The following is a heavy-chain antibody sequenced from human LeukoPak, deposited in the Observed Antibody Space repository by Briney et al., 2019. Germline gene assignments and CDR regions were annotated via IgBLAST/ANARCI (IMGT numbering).Heavy chain of an antibody. J-gene: IGHJ2*01. CDR1: GYTFTGYY. V-gene: IGHV1-2*02. CDR2: INPNSGGT. Sequence: ASVKVSCKASGYTFTGYYIHWVRQAPGQGLEWMGWINPNSGGTNYAQKFQGRVTMTRDASISTAYMELSRLRSDDTAVYYCHRHYYYYTFDLWGRGTLVTVSS. D-gene: IGHD3-22*01. CDR3: HRHYYYYTFDL.